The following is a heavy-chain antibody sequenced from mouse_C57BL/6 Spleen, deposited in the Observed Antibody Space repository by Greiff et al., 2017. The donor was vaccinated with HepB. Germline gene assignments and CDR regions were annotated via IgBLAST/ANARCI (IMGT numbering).Heavy chain of an antibody. CDR2: IEPSDSYT. CDR1: GYTFTSYW. CDR3: ARYGSSPSSAMDY. D-gene: IGHD1-1*01. V-gene: IGHV1-59*01. J-gene: IGHJ4*01. Sequence: QVQLKQPGAELVRPGTSVKLSCKASGYTFTSYWMHWVKQRPGQGLEWIGVIEPSDSYTNYNQKFKGKATLTVDTSSSTAYMQLSSLTSEDSAVYYCARYGSSPSSAMDYWGQGTSVTVSS.